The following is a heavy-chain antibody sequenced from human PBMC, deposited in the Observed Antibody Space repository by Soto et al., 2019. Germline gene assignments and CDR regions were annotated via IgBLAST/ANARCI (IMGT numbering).Heavy chain of an antibody. CDR1: GCTFSGYW. CDR3: SRSLDY. Sequence: SRRLSRAASGCTFSGYWMDWVRQAPGKGLEWVANINQDGSEKHFVDSVKGRFSISRDNAKNSLYMEMSSLTAEDSALYYCSRSLDYWGQGTLVTISS. CDR2: INQDGSEK. J-gene: IGHJ4*02. V-gene: IGHV3-7*01.